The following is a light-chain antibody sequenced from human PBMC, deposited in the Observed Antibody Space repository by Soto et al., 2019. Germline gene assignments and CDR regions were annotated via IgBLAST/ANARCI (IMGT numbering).Light chain of an antibody. CDR2: AAS. J-gene: IGKJ4*01. V-gene: IGKV3-15*01. CDR1: QSVSSN. CDR3: QQYNNWPLT. Sequence: ETVLTQFPLILSVSPGERATLSCRASQSVSSNLAWYQQRPGQSPRLLIYAASTRATGVPTKFSGSGSGTEFALTISSLQSEDFAVYYCQQYNNWPLTFGGGTKVEIK.